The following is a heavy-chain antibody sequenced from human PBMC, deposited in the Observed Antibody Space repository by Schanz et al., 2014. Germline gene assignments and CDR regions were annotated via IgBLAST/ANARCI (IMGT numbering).Heavy chain of an antibody. CDR3: ARGLGDERWLDLNEAFDI. Sequence: QVQLVQSGAEVKKPGASVKVSCKASGYTFTSYDINWVRQATGQGLEWMGWMNSKTGNTGYAQRFQGGVTMTSNTSITTAYLELSSLRSGDTAVYYCARGLGDERWLDLNEAFDIWGQGTIVTVSS. J-gene: IGHJ3*02. D-gene: IGHD6-19*01. V-gene: IGHV1-8*01. CDR1: GYTFTSYD. CDR2: MNSKTGNT.